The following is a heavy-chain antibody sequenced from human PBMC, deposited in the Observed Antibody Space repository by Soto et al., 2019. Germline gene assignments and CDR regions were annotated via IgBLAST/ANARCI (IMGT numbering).Heavy chain of an antibody. CDR3: ARDPVHHDALDI. J-gene: IGHJ3*02. CDR2: IYYSGST. Sequence: TSETLSLTCTVSGGSISSYYWSWIRQPPGKGLEWIGYIYYSGSTNYNPSLKSRVTISVDTSKNQFSLKLSSVTAADTAVYYCARDPVHHDALDIWGQGTMVTVSS. V-gene: IGHV4-59*01. CDR1: GGSISSYY.